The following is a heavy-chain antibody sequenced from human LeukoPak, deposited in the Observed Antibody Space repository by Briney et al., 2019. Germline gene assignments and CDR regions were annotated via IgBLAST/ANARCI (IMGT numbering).Heavy chain of an antibody. CDR1: GFTFSSYS. CDR2: ISSSSSYI. D-gene: IGHD5-12*01. J-gene: IGHJ6*03. V-gene: IGHV3-21*01. CDR3: ARANGYDFSDYYYYMDV. Sequence: GGSLRLSCAASGFTFSSYSMNWVRQAPGKGLEWVSSISSSSSYIYYADSVKGRFTISRDNAKNSLYLQMNSLRAEDTAVYYCARANGYDFSDYYYYMDVWGKGTTVTISS.